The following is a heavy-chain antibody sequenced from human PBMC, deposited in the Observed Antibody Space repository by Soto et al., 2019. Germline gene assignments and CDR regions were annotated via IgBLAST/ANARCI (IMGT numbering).Heavy chain of an antibody. V-gene: IGHV4-59*01. D-gene: IGHD6-6*01. Sequence: SETLSLTCTVSGGSISSYYWSWIRQPPGKGLEWIGYIYYSGSTNYNPSLKSRVTISVDTSKNQFSLKLSSVTAADTAVYYCARDIAARGVDYYYYYMDVWGKGTTVTVSS. J-gene: IGHJ6*03. CDR3: ARDIAARGVDYYYYYMDV. CDR1: GGSISSYY. CDR2: IYYSGST.